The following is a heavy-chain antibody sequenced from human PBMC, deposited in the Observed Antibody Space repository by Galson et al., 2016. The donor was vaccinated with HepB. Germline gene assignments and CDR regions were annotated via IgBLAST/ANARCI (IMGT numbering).Heavy chain of an antibody. D-gene: IGHD6-19*01. CDR2: VSAGGSNT. V-gene: IGHV3-23*01. CDR1: GFTFSSSA. CDR3: AKEGAVVGGDAFDI. J-gene: IGHJ3*02. Sequence: SLRLSCAASGFTFSSSAMSWVRQAPGKGLEWVSSVSAGGSNTYYADSVKGRFTISRDNSKNTLYLQMSSLRAEDTAVYYCAKEGAVVGGDAFDIWGQGTMVTVSS.